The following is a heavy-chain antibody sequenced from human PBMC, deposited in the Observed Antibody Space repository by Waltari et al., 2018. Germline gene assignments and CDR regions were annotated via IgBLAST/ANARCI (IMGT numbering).Heavy chain of an antibody. Sequence: EMQLVESGGGLVQPGGSLFLSCAASGFTYSSSSMIWVRPAPGKEMEWVSNISSSSSTIYYADSVKGRFTISRDNAKNSLYLQMNSLRAEDTAVYYCASTLRLVGFDPWGQGTPVTVSS. V-gene: IGHV3-48*01. CDR2: ISSSSSTI. CDR1: GFTYSSSS. D-gene: IGHD5-12*01. J-gene: IGHJ5*02. CDR3: ASTLRLVGFDP.